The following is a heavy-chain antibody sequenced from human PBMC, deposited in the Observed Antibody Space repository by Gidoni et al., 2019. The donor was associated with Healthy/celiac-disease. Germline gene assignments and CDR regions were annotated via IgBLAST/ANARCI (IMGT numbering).Heavy chain of an antibody. J-gene: IGHJ4*02. CDR1: GFTFSSSW. V-gene: IGHV3-7*01. D-gene: IGHD3-22*01. CDR2: IKQEGSEK. CDR3: ARDLEADYYDSSGYYDY. Sequence: EVQLVESGGGLVQPGGSLRLSFAASGFTFSSSWMSWVRQAPGKGLEWVANIKQEGSEKYYVDSVKGRFTISRDNAKNSLYLQMNSLRAEDTAVYYCARDLEADYYDSSGYYDYWGQGTLVTVSS.